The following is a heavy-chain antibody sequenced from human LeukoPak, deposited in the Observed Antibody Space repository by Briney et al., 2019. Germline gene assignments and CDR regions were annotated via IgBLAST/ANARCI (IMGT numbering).Heavy chain of an antibody. D-gene: IGHD4-17*01. Sequence: SETLSLTCTVSGGSISSGDYYWSWIRQPPGKGLEWIGYIYYSGSTYYNPSLKSRVTISVDTSKNQFSLKLSSVTAADTAVYYCASSDGGYPHYYYGMDVWGQGTTVTVSS. CDR3: ASSDGGYPHYYYGMDV. V-gene: IGHV4-30-4*01. CDR2: IYYSGST. J-gene: IGHJ6*02. CDR1: GGSISSGDYY.